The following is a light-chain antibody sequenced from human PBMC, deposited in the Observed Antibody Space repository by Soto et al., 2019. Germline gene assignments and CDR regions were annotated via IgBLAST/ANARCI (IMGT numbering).Light chain of an antibody. V-gene: IGLV2-8*01. CDR3: SSYAGSNNHV. CDR2: EVT. J-gene: IGLJ1*01. CDR1: SSDVGYYDY. Sequence: QSALTQPPSASGFPGQSVTISCTGTSSDVGYYDYVSWYQQHPGKAPKLVIYEVTKRPSGVPDRVSASKSGNTASLTVSGLRAEDEADYYCSSYAGSNNHVFGTGIKLTVL.